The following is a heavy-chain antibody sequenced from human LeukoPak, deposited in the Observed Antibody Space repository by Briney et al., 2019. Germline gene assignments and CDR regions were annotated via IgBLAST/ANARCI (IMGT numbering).Heavy chain of an antibody. CDR3: ARLPRNYYDSSGLSWFDP. J-gene: IGHJ5*02. Sequence: SETLSLTCTVSGGSISSGGYDWSWIRQHPGKGLEWIGYIYYSGSTYYSPSLKSRVTISVDTSKNQFSLKLSSVTAADTAVYYCARLPRNYYDSSGLSWFDPWGQGTLVTVSS. D-gene: IGHD3-22*01. CDR2: IYYSGST. V-gene: IGHV4-31*03. CDR1: GGSISSGGYD.